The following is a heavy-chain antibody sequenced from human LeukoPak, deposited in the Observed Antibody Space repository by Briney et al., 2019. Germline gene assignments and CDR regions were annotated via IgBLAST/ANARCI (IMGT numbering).Heavy chain of an antibody. D-gene: IGHD7-27*01. Sequence: SETLSLTCTVSGGSISSGGYYWSWIRQHPGKGLEWIGYIYYSGSTYYNPSLKSRVTISVDTSKNQFSLKLSSATAADTAVYYCARVGIVLPDYWGQGTLVTVSS. CDR2: IYYSGST. CDR1: GGSISSGGYY. CDR3: ARVGIVLPDY. V-gene: IGHV4-31*03. J-gene: IGHJ4*02.